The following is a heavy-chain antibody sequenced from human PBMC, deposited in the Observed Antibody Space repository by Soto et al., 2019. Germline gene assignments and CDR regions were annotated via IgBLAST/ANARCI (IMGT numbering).Heavy chain of an antibody. CDR2: IYYSGPS. J-gene: IGHJ4*02. CDR1: GGSVSRDSIF. Sequence: TSECLSLTCTVSGGSVSRDSIFWTWIRQPPGKGLEWIGYIYYSGPSRYNPSLESRVTISIDSSKNQVSLTLTSVTAADTAVYYCARGYSHYAHWGRGTLVTVYS. D-gene: IGHD4-4*01. V-gene: IGHV4-61*01. CDR3: ARGYSHYAH.